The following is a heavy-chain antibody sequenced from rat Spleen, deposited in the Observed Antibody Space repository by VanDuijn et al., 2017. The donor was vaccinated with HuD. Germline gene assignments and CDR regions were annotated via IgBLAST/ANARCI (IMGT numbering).Heavy chain of an antibody. CDR2: ITNTGGNT. V-gene: IGHV5-25*01. J-gene: IGHJ2*01. CDR1: GFTFSDYY. D-gene: IGHD1-11*01. Sequence: EVQLVESGGGLVQPGRSLKLSCAASGFTFSDYYMAWVRQAPKKGLEWVASITNTGGNTYYPDSVKGRFTISRDNAKSTLYLQMDSLRSEDTATYYCARRQYGGYSERPFDYWGQGVMVTVSS. CDR3: ARRQYGGYSERPFDY.